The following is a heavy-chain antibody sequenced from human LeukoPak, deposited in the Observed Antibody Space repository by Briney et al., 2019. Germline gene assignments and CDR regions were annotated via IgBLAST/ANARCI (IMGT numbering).Heavy chain of an antibody. CDR1: GYVFTSYY. Sequence: ASVKVSCTASGYVFTSYYIHWMRQAPGQGLEWMGKINPSGGRTNYAQKFQDRVTLTSDTSTSTACMDLSSLRFDDTAVYYCARDGAYQPPRYWGQGTLVTVSS. V-gene: IGHV1-46*01. J-gene: IGHJ4*02. D-gene: IGHD2-2*01. CDR2: INPSGGRT. CDR3: ARDGAYQPPRY.